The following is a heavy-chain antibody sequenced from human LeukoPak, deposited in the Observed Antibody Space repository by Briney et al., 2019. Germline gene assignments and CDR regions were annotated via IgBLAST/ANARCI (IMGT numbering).Heavy chain of an antibody. CDR1: GGSISSYY. CDR2: IYTSGST. J-gene: IGHJ4*02. CDR3: ARDKDYDSTGYLLSPDY. Sequence: SETLSLTCTVSGGSISSYYWSWIRQPAGKGLEWIGRIYTSGSTNYNPSLKSRVTMSVDTSKNQFSLKLSSVTAADTAVYYCARDKDYDSTGYLLSPDYWGQGTLVTVSS. V-gene: IGHV4-4*07. D-gene: IGHD3-22*01.